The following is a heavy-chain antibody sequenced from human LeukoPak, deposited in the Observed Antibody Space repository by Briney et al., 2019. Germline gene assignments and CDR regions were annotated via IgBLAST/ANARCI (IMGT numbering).Heavy chain of an antibody. Sequence: QSGGSLRLSCAASKFTFSTFSMSWVRQAPGKGLEWVSSISGSGGYTYYADSVKGRFTISRDNSKNTLYLQMNSLRAEDTAVYFCARRSGVAVAGAFDYWGQGTLVTVSS. CDR1: KFTFSTFS. V-gene: IGHV3-23*01. CDR3: ARRSGVAVAGAFDY. D-gene: IGHD6-19*01. J-gene: IGHJ4*02. CDR2: ISGSGGYT.